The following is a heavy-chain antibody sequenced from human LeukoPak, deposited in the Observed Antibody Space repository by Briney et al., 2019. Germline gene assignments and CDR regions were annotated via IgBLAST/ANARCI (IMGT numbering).Heavy chain of an antibody. CDR2: ISGSGGST. V-gene: IGHV3-23*01. CDR3: ARESILDYGDNVDY. D-gene: IGHD4-17*01. Sequence: ETLSLTCTVSGGSISSSSYYWGWVRQAPGKGLEWVSAISGSGGSTYYADSVKGRFTISRDNSKNTLYLQMNSLRAEDTAVYYCARESILDYGDNVDYWGQGTLVTVSS. CDR1: GGSISSSSYY. J-gene: IGHJ4*02.